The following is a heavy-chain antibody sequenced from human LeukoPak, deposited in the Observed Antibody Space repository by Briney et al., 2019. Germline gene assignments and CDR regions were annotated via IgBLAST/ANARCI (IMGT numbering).Heavy chain of an antibody. V-gene: IGHV1-69*04. CDR2: IIPILGIA. Sequence: ASVKVSCKASGGTFSSYAISWVRQAPGQGLEWMGRIIPILGIANYAQKFQGRVTITADKSTSTAYMELSSLRSEDTAVYYCARDGTIAAAGPLYYYYGMDVWGQGTTVTVFS. D-gene: IGHD6-13*01. CDR3: ARDGTIAAAGPLYYYYGMDV. J-gene: IGHJ6*02. CDR1: GGTFSSYA.